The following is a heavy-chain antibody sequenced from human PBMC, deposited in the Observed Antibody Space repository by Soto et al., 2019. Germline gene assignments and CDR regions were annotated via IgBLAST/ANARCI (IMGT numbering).Heavy chain of an antibody. CDR2: IIPIFGTA. V-gene: IGHV1-69*13. D-gene: IGHD3-3*01. CDR3: ARDYDFWSGYRPYYYGMDV. J-gene: IGHJ6*02. CDR1: GGTFSSYA. Sequence: GASVKVSCKASGGTFSSYAISWVRQAPGQGLEWMGGIIPIFGTANYAQKFQGRVTITADESTSTAYMELSSLRSEDTAVYYCARDYDFWSGYRPYYYGMDVWGQGTTVTVSS.